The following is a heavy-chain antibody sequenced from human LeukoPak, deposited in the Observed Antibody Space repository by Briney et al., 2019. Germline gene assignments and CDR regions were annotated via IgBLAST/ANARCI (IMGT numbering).Heavy chain of an antibody. J-gene: IGHJ4*02. Sequence: SETLSLTCTVSGGSISSSSYYWGWIRQPPGKGLEWIGSIYYSGSTYYNPSLKSRVTISVDTSKNQFSLKLSSVTAADTAVYYCARVVAATALFDYWGQGTLVTVSS. V-gene: IGHV4-39*07. CDR3: ARVVAATALFDY. CDR1: GGSISSSSYY. D-gene: IGHD2-15*01. CDR2: IYYSGST.